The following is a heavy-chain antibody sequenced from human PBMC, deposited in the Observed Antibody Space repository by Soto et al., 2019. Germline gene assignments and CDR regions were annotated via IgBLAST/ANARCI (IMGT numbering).Heavy chain of an antibody. D-gene: IGHD1-26*01. V-gene: IGHV3-23*01. Sequence: GGSLRLSCVASGFTFSSYAMSWVRQAPGKELEWVSAITDSGTQTYHTESVRGRFTISRDNSRNTLYLEIKGLRTEDTAVYYCAIEKVGSNSVHVFDIWGQGTMVTVSS. CDR3: AIEKVGSNSVHVFDI. J-gene: IGHJ3*02. CDR2: ITDSGTQT. CDR1: GFTFSSYA.